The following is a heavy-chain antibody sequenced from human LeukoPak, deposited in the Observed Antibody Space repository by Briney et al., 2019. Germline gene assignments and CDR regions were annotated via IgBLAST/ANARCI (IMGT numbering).Heavy chain of an antibody. J-gene: IGHJ4*02. CDR3: AKSEFRLPGNYFDY. D-gene: IGHD3-10*01. CDR2: ISYDGSNK. Sequence: PGGSLRLSCAASGFTFSSYGMHWVRQAPGKGLEWVAVISYDGSNKHYADSVKGRFTISRDNSKNTLYLQMNSLRAEDTAVYYCAKSEFRLPGNYFDYWGQGTLVTVSS. V-gene: IGHV3-30*18. CDR1: GFTFSSYG.